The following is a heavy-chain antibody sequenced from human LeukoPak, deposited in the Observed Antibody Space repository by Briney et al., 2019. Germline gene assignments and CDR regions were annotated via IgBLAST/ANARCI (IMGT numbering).Heavy chain of an antibody. CDR3: ARFRGSGWYSFDL. V-gene: IGHV1-2*02. Sequence: GASVKVSCKASGYTFTGYYIHWVRQAPGQGLEWMGWINPTSFGTKYERKFQGRVTMTRDTSISTDYMELSDLRSDDTAVYYCARFRGSGWYSFDLWGQGTLVTVSS. CDR2: INPTSFGT. D-gene: IGHD6-19*01. J-gene: IGHJ5*02. CDR1: GYTFTGYY.